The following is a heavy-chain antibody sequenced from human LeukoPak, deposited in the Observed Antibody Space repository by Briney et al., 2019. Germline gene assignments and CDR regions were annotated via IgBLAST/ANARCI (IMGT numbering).Heavy chain of an antibody. D-gene: IGHD3-22*01. V-gene: IGHV3-33*01. CDR2: IWYVGSDK. CDR1: GFTFSSYG. J-gene: IGHJ4*02. CDR3: ARGHAYYYDTSSPGFDY. Sequence: GGSLRLSCAASGFTFSSYGMHWVRQAPGKGLEWVAFIWYVGSDKFYADSVKGRFTISRDSSKNTLFLQMNSLRAEDTAVYYCARGHAYYYDTSSPGFDYWGQGTLVTVSS.